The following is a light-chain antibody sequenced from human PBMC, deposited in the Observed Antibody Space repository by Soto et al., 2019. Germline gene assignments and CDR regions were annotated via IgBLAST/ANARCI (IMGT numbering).Light chain of an antibody. V-gene: IGLV1-40*01. CDR2: GNS. J-gene: IGLJ2*01. CDR1: ISNIGAGYD. Sequence: QSVLTQPPSVSWAPGQRVTISCTGSISNIGAGYDVHWYQQLPGTAPKLLIYGNSNRPSGVPDRFSGSKSGTSASLAITGLQAEDEADYYCQSYDSSLSGSVVFGGGTKLTVL. CDR3: QSYDSSLSGSVV.